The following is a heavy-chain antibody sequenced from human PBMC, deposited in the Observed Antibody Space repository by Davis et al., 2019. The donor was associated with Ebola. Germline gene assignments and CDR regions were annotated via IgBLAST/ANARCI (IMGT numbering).Heavy chain of an antibody. CDR2: ISSSSITI. D-gene: IGHD3-22*01. J-gene: IGHJ4*02. V-gene: IGHV3-48*02. CDR1: GFTFSSYS. Sequence: GGSLRLSCAASGFTFSSYSMNWVRQAPGKGLEWVSYISSSSITIYYADSVKGRFTISRDNAKNSLYLQMNSLRDEDTAVYYCAREGDYYDSSGYYGYWGQGTLVTVSS. CDR3: AREGDYYDSSGYYGY.